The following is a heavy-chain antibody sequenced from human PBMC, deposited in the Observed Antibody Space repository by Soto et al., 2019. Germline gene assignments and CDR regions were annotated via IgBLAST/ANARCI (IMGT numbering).Heavy chain of an antibody. CDR1: GYTFTNYA. J-gene: IGHJ5*02. CDR2: INAGNGNT. D-gene: IGHD4-17*01. CDR3: ARDSDEYGDHVFWFDP. Sequence: ASVKVSCKASGYTFTNYAMHWVRQAPGQRLEWMGWINAGNGNTKYSQKLQGRVTITRDTSASTAYMELSSMRSEDTAVYYCARDSDEYGDHVFWFDPWGQGTLVTVSS. V-gene: IGHV1-3*01.